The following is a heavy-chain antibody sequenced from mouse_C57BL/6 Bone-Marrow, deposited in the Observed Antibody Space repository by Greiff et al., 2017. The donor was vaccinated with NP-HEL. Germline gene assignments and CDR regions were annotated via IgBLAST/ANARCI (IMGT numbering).Heavy chain of an antibody. J-gene: IGHJ2*01. D-gene: IGHD1-1*01. CDR1: GFTFSSYG. CDR2: ISSGGSYT. CDR3: ARRIITTVDY. Sequence: VQLKESGGDLVKPGGSLKLSCAASGFTFSSYGMSWVRQTPDKRLEWVATISSGGSYTYYPDSVKGRFTSSRDNAKNTLYLQMSSLKSEDTAMYYCARRIITTVDYWGQGTTLTVSS. V-gene: IGHV5-6*01.